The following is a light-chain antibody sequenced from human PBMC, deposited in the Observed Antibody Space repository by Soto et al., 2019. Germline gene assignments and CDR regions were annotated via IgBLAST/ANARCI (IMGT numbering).Light chain of an antibody. J-gene: IGKJ1*01. CDR1: QSIVTY. CDR2: AAS. CDR3: QQSYSTPPWT. V-gene: IGKV1-39*01. Sequence: DIQMTQSPSSLSASAGNRVTITCRASQSIVTYLNWYIQKPGKAPKLLIYAASNLQSGVPSRFSGSGSGTDFTLTISSLQPEDFATYFCQQSYSTPPWTFGQGTKVEIK.